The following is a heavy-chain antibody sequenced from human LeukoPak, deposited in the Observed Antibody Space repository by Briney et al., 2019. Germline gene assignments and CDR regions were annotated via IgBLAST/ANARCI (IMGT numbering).Heavy chain of an antibody. D-gene: IGHD3-16*02. V-gene: IGHV4-4*07. CDR3: ARATYDYVWGSYRYRSPNFDY. CDR2: IYTSGST. CDR1: GGSISSYY. J-gene: IGHJ4*02. Sequence: SETLSLTCTVSGGSISSYYWSWIRQPAGKGLEWIGRIYTSGSTNYNPSLKSRVTISVDTSKNQFSLKLSSVTAADTAVYYCARATYDYVWGSYRYRSPNFDYWGQGTLVTVSS.